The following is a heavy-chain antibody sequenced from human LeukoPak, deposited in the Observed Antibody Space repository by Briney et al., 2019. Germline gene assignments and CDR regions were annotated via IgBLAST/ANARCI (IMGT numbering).Heavy chain of an antibody. CDR2: ISGSGDKT. J-gene: IGHJ4*02. CDR3: AKDDPNDYKPWIY. CDR1: GFTFSSYA. D-gene: IGHD4-11*01. Sequence: GGSLRLSCAASGFTFSSYAMSWVRQAPGKGLEWVSLISGSGDKTYYADSVKGRFTISRDNSKNTLYLQVNSLRADDTAVYYCAKDDPNDYKPWIYWGQGTVVIVSS. V-gene: IGHV3-23*01.